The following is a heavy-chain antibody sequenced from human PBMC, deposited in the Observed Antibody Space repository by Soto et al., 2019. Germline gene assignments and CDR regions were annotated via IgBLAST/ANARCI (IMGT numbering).Heavy chain of an antibody. CDR3: ARVDRGTAWI. CDR1: GFTFDDYA. D-gene: IGHD2-2*03. V-gene: IGHV3-9*01. J-gene: IGHJ3*02. Sequence: DVQLVESGGGLVQPGRSLRLSCAASGFTFDDYAMHWVRQAPGKGLEWVSGISWNSGSIGYADSVKGRFTISRDNAKNSLYLQMNSLRAEDTALYYCARVDRGTAWIWGQGTMVTVSS. CDR2: ISWNSGSI.